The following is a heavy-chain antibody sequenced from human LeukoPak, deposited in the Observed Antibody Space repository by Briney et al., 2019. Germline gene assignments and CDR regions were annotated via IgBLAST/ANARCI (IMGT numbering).Heavy chain of an antibody. Sequence: PSETLSLTCTVSGGSISSGGYSWSWIRQHPGKGLEWLGYIHYSGRAYYSPSLKSRLTILVDTSKNQFSLKLSSVTAADTAVYYCARQVGVNGYNWCDPWGQGTLVTVSS. J-gene: IGHJ5*02. D-gene: IGHD1-26*01. V-gene: IGHV4-31*03. CDR1: GGSISSGGYS. CDR3: ARQVGVNGYNWCDP. CDR2: IHYSGRA.